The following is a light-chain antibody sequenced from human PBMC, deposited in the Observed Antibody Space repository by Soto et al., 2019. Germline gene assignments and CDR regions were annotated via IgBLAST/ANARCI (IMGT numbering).Light chain of an antibody. CDR1: GSNIGAPYD. V-gene: IGLV1-40*01. CDR3: QSYDSSLSGYV. Sequence: QAVLTQPPSLSGAPGQRVTISCTGSGSNIGAPYDVHWYQHLPGTAPKLLIYGSTNRPSGVPGRFSGSESGTSASLAITGLQAEDEADYYCQSYDSSLSGYVFGAGTKLTVL. J-gene: IGLJ1*01. CDR2: GST.